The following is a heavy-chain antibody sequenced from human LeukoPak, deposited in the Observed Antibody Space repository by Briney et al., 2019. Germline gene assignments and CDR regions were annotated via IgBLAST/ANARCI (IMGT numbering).Heavy chain of an antibody. Sequence: PGGSLRLSCAASGFTFSSYGMHWVRQAPGKGLEWVAFIRYDGSNKYYADSVKGRFTISRDNSKNTLYLQMNSLRAEDTAVYYCAKALRLLEWLLSAAFDYWGQGTLVTVSS. CDR3: AKALRLLEWLLSAAFDY. D-gene: IGHD3-3*01. CDR1: GFTFSSYG. CDR2: IRYDGSNK. V-gene: IGHV3-30*02. J-gene: IGHJ4*02.